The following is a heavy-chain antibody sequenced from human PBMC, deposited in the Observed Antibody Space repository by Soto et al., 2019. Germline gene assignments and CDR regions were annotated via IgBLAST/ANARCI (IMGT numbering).Heavy chain of an antibody. CDR3: ASRDVDTTMVGRDY. D-gene: IGHD5-18*01. CDR1: GGSISSGGYY. Sequence: QVQLQESGPGLVKPSQTLSLTCTVSGGSISSGGYYWYWIRQHSGKGLEWIGFTYYSGTTYYNPSIKSRVTISVDTSKTQFSLKLRSVTAADTAVYYCASRDVDTTMVGRDYWGQGTLVTVSS. V-gene: IGHV4-31*03. J-gene: IGHJ4*02. CDR2: TYYSGTT.